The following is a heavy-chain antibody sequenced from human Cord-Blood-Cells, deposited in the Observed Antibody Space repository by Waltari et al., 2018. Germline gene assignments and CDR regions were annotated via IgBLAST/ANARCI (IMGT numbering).Heavy chain of an antibody. CDR3: ARATYSSSIYYVDY. J-gene: IGHJ4*02. CDR1: GGSFSGYY. V-gene: IGHV4-34*01. D-gene: IGHD6-13*01. CDR2: INHSGST. Sequence: QVQLQQWGAGLLKPSETLSLTCAVYGGSFSGYYWSWIRQPPGKGLEWIGEINHSGSTNYNPSLKSRVTISVDTSKNQFSLKLSSVTAADTAVYYCARATYSSSIYYVDYWGQGTLVTVSS.